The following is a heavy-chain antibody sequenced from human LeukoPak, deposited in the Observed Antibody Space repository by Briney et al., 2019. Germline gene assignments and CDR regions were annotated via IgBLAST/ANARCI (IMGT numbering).Heavy chain of an antibody. D-gene: IGHD6-19*01. CDR1: GFTFSSYA. V-gene: IGHV3-30-3*01. J-gene: IGHJ4*02. CDR2: ISYDGSNK. Sequence: PGGSLRLSCAASGFTFSSYAMHWVRQAPGKGLEWVAVISYDGSNKYYADSVKGRFTISRDNSKNTLYLQMNSLRAEDTAVYYCARDPGAVAGTGGVDYWGQGTPVTVSS. CDR3: ARDPGAVAGTGGVDY.